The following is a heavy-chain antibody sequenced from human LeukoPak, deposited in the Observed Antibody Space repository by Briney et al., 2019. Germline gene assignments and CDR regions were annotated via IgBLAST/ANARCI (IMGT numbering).Heavy chain of an antibody. D-gene: IGHD6-13*01. CDR1: GGSIRSNY. CDR3: ARTLDKDSSSAPYYYYMDV. Sequence: ASETLSLTCTVSGGSIRSNYWSWIRQAAGKGLEWIGRIYSSGNTNYNPSFESRVTMSVDTSKNQLSLKLKSVTAADTVVYYCARTLDKDSSSAPYYYYMDVWGKGTTVTVSS. CDR2: IYSSGNT. J-gene: IGHJ6*03. V-gene: IGHV4-4*07.